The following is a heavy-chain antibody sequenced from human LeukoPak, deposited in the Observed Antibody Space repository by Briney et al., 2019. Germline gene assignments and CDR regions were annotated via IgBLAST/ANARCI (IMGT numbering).Heavy chain of an antibody. CDR1: GFTFSSYA. J-gene: IGHJ4*02. V-gene: IGHV3-23*01. D-gene: IGHD2-15*01. CDR2: ISGSGVGT. CDR3: AKDQSPHCSGDRCYAVDC. Sequence: GGSLRLSCAASGFTFSSYAMSWVRQAPGEGLEWVSAISGSGVGTYYADSVKGRLTISRDHSKNTLYLQMNSLRGEDTAIYFCAKDQSPHCSGDRCYAVDCWGQGTLVTVSS.